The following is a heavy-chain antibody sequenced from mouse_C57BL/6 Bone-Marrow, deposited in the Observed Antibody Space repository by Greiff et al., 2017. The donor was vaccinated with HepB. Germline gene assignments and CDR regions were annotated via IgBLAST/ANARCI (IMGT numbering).Heavy chain of an antibody. J-gene: IGHJ4*01. CDR1: GYTFTSYW. V-gene: IGHV1-64*01. CDR2: IHPNSGST. Sequence: QVHVKQSGAELVKPGASVKLSCKASGYTFTSYWMHWVKQRPGQGLEWIGMIHPNSGSTNYNEKFKSKATLTVDKSSSTAYMQLSSLTSEDSAVYYCARGATVSYAMDYWGQGTSVTVSS. D-gene: IGHD1-1*01. CDR3: ARGATVSYAMDY.